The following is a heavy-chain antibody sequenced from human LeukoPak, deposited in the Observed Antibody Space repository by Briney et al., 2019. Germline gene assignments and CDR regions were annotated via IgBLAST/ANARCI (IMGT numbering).Heavy chain of an antibody. CDR3: ATYYDSSRYYLWY. J-gene: IGHJ4*02. D-gene: IGHD3-22*01. CDR1: GFTFSSYA. CDR2: ISGSGGST. V-gene: IGHV3-23*01. Sequence: GGSLRLSCAASGFTFSSYAMSWVRQAPGKGLEWVSAISGSGGSTYYADSVKGRFTISRDNSKNTLYLQMNSLRAEDTAVYYCATYYDSSRYYLWYWGQGTLVTVSS.